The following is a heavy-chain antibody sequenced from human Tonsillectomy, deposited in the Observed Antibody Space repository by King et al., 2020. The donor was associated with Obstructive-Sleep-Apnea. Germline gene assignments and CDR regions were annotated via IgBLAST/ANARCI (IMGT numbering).Heavy chain of an antibody. Sequence: TLKESGPTLVKPTQTLTLTCTFSGFSLSTSGAGVGWVRQPPGKALEWLALIYWNDEKRYIPSLKRRLTITKDTSKNQEVLTMTNMDPLDTATYYCAHRPPFYCSGGSCYSRLGSWFDPWGQGTLVTVSS. CDR3: AHRPPFYCSGGSCYSRLGSWFDP. CDR2: IYWNDEK. V-gene: IGHV2-5*01. J-gene: IGHJ5*02. CDR1: GFSLSTSGAG. D-gene: IGHD2-15*01.